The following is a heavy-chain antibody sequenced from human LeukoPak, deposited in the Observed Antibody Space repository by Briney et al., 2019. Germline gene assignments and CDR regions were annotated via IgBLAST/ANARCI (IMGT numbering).Heavy chain of an antibody. Sequence: SSETLSLTCTVSGGSISSYYWSWIRQPSGKGLEWIGYIYYTGNTNYNPSLKSRVTISVDTSKNQFSLNLSSVTAADTAIYYCARLGGATSPFGYWGQGTLVTVSS. V-gene: IGHV4-59*08. D-gene: IGHD1-26*01. CDR2: IYYTGNT. CDR1: GGSISSYY. CDR3: ARLGGATSPFGY. J-gene: IGHJ4*02.